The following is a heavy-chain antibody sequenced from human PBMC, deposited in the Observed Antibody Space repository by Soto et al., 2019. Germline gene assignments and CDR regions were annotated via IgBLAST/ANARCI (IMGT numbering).Heavy chain of an antibody. CDR1: GFAFSDSW. D-gene: IGHD4-17*01. Sequence: GGSLRLSCAASGFAFSDSWMSWVRQAPGKGLEWLANIKRDGKEKYYVDSVKGRFTISRDNAKNSLYLQMNSLRVDNKAVYFYARHHRDGGYSCWAPWGQGTLVTVPS. CDR3: ARHHRDGGYSCWAP. CDR2: IKRDGKEK. V-gene: IGHV3-7*01. J-gene: IGHJ5*02.